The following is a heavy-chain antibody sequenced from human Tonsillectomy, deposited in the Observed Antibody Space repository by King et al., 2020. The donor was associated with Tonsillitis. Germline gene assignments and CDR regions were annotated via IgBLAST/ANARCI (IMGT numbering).Heavy chain of an antibody. CDR2: ISDSGDST. CDR1: EFTFSNYA. J-gene: IGHJ3*02. V-gene: IGHV3-23*04. CDR3: AKDQSEGGSCYALCAFDI. D-gene: IGHD2-15*01. Sequence: VQLVESGGGLVQPGGSLRLSCAASEFTFSNYAMSWVRQAPGKGLEWVSVISDSGDSTYYADSVKGRLTISRDNSKSTLYLQMNSLRAEDTAVYYCAKDQSEGGSCYALCAFDIWGQGTMVTVSS.